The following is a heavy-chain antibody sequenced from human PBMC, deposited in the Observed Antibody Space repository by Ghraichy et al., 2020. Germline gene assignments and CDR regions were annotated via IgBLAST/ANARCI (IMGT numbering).Heavy chain of an antibody. Sequence: GALNISCAASGFTFSRYWMYWVRQAPGKGLEWVANIKEDGSEKYYVDSVKGRFTISRDNAKNSLYLQMNSLRTEDTAVYYCARAPVASYWGQGTLVTVSS. CDR3: ARAPVASY. CDR1: GFTFSRYW. V-gene: IGHV3-7*03. CDR2: IKEDGSEK. J-gene: IGHJ4*02.